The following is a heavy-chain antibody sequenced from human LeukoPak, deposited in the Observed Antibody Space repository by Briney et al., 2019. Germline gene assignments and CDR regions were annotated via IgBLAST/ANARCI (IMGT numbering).Heavy chain of an antibody. CDR3: ARGRLVYSPFDS. Sequence: GASVKVSCKASGYTFTTYDINWVRQATGQGLEWMGWMNPNTGNTGYARKSQGRVTFTRGTSISTAYMELSSLRSEDTAFYYCARGRLVYSPFDSWGQGTLVTVSS. J-gene: IGHJ4*02. D-gene: IGHD1-14*01. V-gene: IGHV1-8*01. CDR1: GYTFTTYD. CDR2: MNPNTGNT.